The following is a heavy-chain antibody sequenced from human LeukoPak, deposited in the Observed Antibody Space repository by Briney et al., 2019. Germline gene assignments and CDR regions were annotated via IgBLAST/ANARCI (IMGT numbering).Heavy chain of an antibody. Sequence: PSETLSLTCTVSGGSISSGDYYWSWIRQPPGKGLEWIGYIYYSGRTYYNPSLKSRVTISVDTSKNQFSLKLSSVTAADTAVYYCARGKCSSTSCYTFDYWGQGTLVTVSS. CDR2: IYYSGRT. CDR3: ARGKCSSTSCYTFDY. J-gene: IGHJ4*02. CDR1: GGSISSGDYY. V-gene: IGHV4-30-4*01. D-gene: IGHD2-2*02.